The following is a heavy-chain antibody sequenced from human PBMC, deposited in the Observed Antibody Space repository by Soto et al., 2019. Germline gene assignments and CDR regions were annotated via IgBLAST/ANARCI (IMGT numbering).Heavy chain of an antibody. V-gene: IGHV1-18*01. J-gene: IGHJ4*01. CDR2: ISAYNGNT. CDR3: EIGGTPIDF. CDR1: GYTFTNFG. Sequence: QVQLVQSGAEVKKPGASVKVSCKASGYTFTNFGISWVRQAPGQGLEWMGWISAYNGNTNYAQKVQGRVTMTTDTSTSTAYMEVRSPRFYDTAMEYSEIGGTPIDFWGQGTLVTVSS. D-gene: IGHD3-16*01.